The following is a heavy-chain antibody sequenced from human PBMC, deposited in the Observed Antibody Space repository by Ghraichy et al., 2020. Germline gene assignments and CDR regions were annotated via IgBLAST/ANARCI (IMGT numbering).Heavy chain of an antibody. CDR1: GFTFRNFA. D-gene: IGHD2-15*01. V-gene: IGHV3-23*01. Sequence: LSLTCAASGFTFRNFAMSWVRQAPGKGLEWVSAISGSGGSIFYADSMKGRLAISRDNSKNTLYLQMNSLRAEDTAIYYCAKDFSCSGGNCYSGFDYWGQGTLVAVSS. CDR2: ISGSGGSI. J-gene: IGHJ4*02. CDR3: AKDFSCSGGNCYSGFDY.